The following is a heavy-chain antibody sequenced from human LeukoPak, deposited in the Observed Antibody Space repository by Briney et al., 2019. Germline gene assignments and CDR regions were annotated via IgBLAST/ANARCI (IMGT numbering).Heavy chain of an antibody. CDR3: AKTLREFYDWLLPDY. J-gene: IGHJ4*02. CDR2: ISYDGSNK. V-gene: IGHV3-30*18. Sequence: GRSLSLSCAASGFTFSSYGMHWVRQAPGKGLEWVAVISYDGSNKYYADSVKGRFTISRDNSKNTLYLQMNSLRAEDTAVYYCAKTLREFYDWLLPDYWGQGTLVTVSS. D-gene: IGHD3-9*01. CDR1: GFTFSSYG.